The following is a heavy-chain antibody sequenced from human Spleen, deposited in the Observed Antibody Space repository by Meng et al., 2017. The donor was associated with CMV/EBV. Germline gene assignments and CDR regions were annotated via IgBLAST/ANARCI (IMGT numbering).Heavy chain of an antibody. CDR2: ISYYGNNK. J-gene: IGHJ6*02. D-gene: IGHD3-3*01. V-gene: IGHV3-30*14. Sequence: GGSLRLSCAASGFTFSSFAIHWVRQSPGKGLEWVALISYYGNNKYYADSVQGRFTISRENAKNSLYLQMNSLRAGDTAVYYCARASKDFLSGHWNYGMDVWGQGTTVTVSS. CDR3: ARASKDFLSGHWNYGMDV. CDR1: GFTFSSFA.